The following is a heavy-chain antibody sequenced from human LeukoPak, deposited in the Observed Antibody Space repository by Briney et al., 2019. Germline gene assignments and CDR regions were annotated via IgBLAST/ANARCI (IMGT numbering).Heavy chain of an antibody. CDR3: AKGIPSDF. Sequence: PGGSLRLSCVASGFTFSSYGMHWVRQAPGKGLEWVAVISYDGSNKYYADSVKGRFTISRDNSKNTLYLQMNSLRAEDTAVYYCAKGIPSDFWGQGTLVTVPS. V-gene: IGHV3-30*18. J-gene: IGHJ4*02. CDR2: ISYDGSNK. CDR1: GFTFSSYG.